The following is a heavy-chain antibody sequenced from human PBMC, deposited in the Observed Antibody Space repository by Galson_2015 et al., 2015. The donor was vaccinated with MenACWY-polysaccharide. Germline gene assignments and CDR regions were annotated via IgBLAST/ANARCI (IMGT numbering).Heavy chain of an antibody. CDR2: IKQDGSEK. V-gene: IGHV3-7*01. CDR1: GFTFSSYW. J-gene: IGHJ4*02. CDR3: ARVRSVVTGYGNYGDY. D-gene: IGHD2-21*02. Sequence: RLSCAASGFTFSSYWMSWARQAPGKGLEWVANIKQDGSEKYYVDSVKGRFTISRDNAKNSLHLQMNSLRVDDTAVYYCARVRSVVTGYGNYGDYWGQGTLVTVSS.